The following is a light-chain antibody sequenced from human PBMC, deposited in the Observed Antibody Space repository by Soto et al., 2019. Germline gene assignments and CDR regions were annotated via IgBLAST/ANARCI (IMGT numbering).Light chain of an antibody. CDR2: DVN. CDR3: FSYTSSGTMV. J-gene: IGLJ2*01. Sequence: QSALTQPASVSGSPGQSITISCTGTSSDVGGYNYVSWYQQHPGKAPKLMIFDVNNRPSGISNRFSGSKSGNTASLTISGIQSEDEADYYCFSYTSSGTMVFGGGTKLTVL. V-gene: IGLV2-14*03. CDR1: SSDVGGYNY.